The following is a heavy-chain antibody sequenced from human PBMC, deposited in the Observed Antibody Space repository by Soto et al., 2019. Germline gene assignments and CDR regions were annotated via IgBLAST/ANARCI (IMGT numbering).Heavy chain of an antibody. D-gene: IGHD2-21*01. CDR3: AGGFFYCGGDCDMDA. V-gene: IGHV1-69*02. Sequence: SVKVSCKSTGGTFTSYTIGWVRPAPGQELEWMGRIIPIHGIANYAQKFQGRVTITADKSTSTGYRELSGLGSEGAAVDYFAGGFFYCGGDCDMDAWGRGTAVTVSS. J-gene: IGHJ6*02. CDR1: GGTFTSYT. CDR2: IIPIHGIA.